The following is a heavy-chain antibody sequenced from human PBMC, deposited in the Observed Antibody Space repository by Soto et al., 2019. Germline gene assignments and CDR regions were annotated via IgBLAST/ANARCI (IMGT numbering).Heavy chain of an antibody. Sequence: QVQLVESGGGVVQPGRSLRLSCAASGFTFSTXGXXXXXXXXXXXXXWVAVISYDGVNKYYADSVKGRFTISRDNXXXXXXXXXXXXXXXXXXXXXXXXXXXXXXXXXXXYWGQGTLVTVSS. J-gene: IGHJ4*02. V-gene: IGHV3-30*03. CDR1: GFTFSTXG. CDR3: XXXXXXXXXXXXXY. CDR2: ISYDGVNK.